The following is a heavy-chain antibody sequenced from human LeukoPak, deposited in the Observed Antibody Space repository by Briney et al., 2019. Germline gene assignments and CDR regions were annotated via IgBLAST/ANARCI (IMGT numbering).Heavy chain of an antibody. CDR3: ARGPYYDFWSGYYERDYYYYMDV. D-gene: IGHD3-3*01. Sequence: GASVKVSCKAFGYTFTSYDINWVRQATGQGLEWMGWMNPNSGNTGYAQKFQGRVTITRNTSISTAYMELSSLRSEDTAVYYCARGPYYDFWSGYYERDYYYYMDVWGKGTTVTVSS. V-gene: IGHV1-8*03. CDR1: GYTFTSYD. J-gene: IGHJ6*03. CDR2: MNPNSGNT.